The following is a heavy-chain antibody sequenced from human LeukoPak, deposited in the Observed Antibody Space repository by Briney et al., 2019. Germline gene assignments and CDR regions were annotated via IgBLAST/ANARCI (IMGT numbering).Heavy chain of an antibody. CDR1: GDTFTSYG. Sequence: ASVKVSCKASGDTFTSYGISWVRQAPGQGLEWRGWISAYNGNTNYAQKLQGRVTMTTDTSTSSAYMELRSLRSDDTAVYYCARGLYDSSGYYTVPFDYWGQGTLVTVSS. D-gene: IGHD3-22*01. V-gene: IGHV1-18*01. CDR3: ARGLYDSSGYYTVPFDY. CDR2: ISAYNGNT. J-gene: IGHJ4*02.